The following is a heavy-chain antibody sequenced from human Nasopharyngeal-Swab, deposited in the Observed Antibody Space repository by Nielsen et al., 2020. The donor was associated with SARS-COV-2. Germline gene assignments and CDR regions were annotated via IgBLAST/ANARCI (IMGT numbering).Heavy chain of an antibody. V-gene: IGHV3-7*01. CDR2: IKQDGSEK. D-gene: IGHD6-13*01. CDR1: GFTFSSYW. Sequence: GGSLGLSCAASGFTFSSYWMSWVRQAPGKGLEWVANIKQDGSEKYYVDSVKGRFTISRDNAKNSLYLQMNSLRAEDTAVYYCASLSSSSWFFDYWGQGTLVTVSS. CDR3: ASLSSSSWFFDY. J-gene: IGHJ4*02.